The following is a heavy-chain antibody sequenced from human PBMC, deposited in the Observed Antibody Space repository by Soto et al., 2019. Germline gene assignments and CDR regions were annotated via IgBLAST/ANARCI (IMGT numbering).Heavy chain of an antibody. J-gene: IGHJ1*01. Sequence: GGSLRLSCAASGLTFSSYAMSWVRQAPGKGLEWVSVITGSGDNIYYADSVKGRFAISRDNSQNTLSLQMNSLRAEDTAVYYCAREKQGRAEHWGQGTQVTVSS. CDR3: AREKQGRAEH. V-gene: IGHV3-23*01. CDR1: GLTFSSYA. D-gene: IGHD1-26*01. CDR2: ITGSGDNI.